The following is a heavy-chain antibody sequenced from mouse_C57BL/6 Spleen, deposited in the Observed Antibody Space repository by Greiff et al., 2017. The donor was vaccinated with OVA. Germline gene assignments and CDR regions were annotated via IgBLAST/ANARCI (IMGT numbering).Heavy chain of an antibody. Sequence: VQLVESGAELVRPGASVKLSCKASGYTFTDYYINWVKQRPGQGLEWIARIYPGSGNTYYNEKFKGKATLTAEKSSSTAYMQLSSLTSEDSAVYFCARDYYGSSARKNYFDYWGQGTTLTVSS. CDR3: ARDYYGSSARKNYFDY. CDR1: GYTFTDYY. D-gene: IGHD1-1*01. J-gene: IGHJ2*01. CDR2: IYPGSGNT. V-gene: IGHV1-76*01.